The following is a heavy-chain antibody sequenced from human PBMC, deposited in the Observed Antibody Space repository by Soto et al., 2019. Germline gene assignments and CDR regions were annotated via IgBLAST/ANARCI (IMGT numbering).Heavy chain of an antibody. Sequence: PSETLSLTCAVSGGSISSSNWWSWVRQPPGKGLEWIGEIYHSGSTNYNPSLKSRVTISVDKSKNQFSLKLSSVTAADTAVYYCARNLYYYDSSGYLAVWGQGTLVTVSS. V-gene: IGHV4-4*02. CDR3: ARNLYYYDSSGYLAV. D-gene: IGHD3-22*01. CDR2: IYHSGST. CDR1: GGSISSSNW. J-gene: IGHJ4*02.